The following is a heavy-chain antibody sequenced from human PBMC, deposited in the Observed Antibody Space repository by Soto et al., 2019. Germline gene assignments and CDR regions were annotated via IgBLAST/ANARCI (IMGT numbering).Heavy chain of an antibody. Sequence: QLQLQESGSGLVKPSQTLSLTCAVSGGSISSGGYSWSWIRQPPGKGLEWIGYIYQSGCTYYNPSRKSRVTSSVDRSKNQFSRKLSSVTAADTAVYYCARAGGLGAVAVDYWGQGTLVSVSS. J-gene: IGHJ4*02. CDR2: IYQSGCT. D-gene: IGHD6-19*01. V-gene: IGHV4-30-2*01. CDR1: GGSISSGGYS. CDR3: ARAGGLGAVAVDY.